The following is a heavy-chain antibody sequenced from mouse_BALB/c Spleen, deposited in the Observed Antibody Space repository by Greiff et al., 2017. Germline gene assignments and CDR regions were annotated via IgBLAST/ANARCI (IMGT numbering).Heavy chain of an antibody. V-gene: IGHV5-9-3*01. Sequence: DVKLVESGGGLVKPGGSLKLSCAASGFTFSSYAMSWVRQTPEKRLEWVATISSGGSYTYYPDSVKGRFTISRDNAKNTLYLQMSSLRSEDTAMYYCARLRELGYAMDYWGQGTSVTVSS. D-gene: IGHD4-1*01. CDR1: GFTFSSYA. J-gene: IGHJ4*01. CDR2: ISSGGSYT. CDR3: ARLRELGYAMDY.